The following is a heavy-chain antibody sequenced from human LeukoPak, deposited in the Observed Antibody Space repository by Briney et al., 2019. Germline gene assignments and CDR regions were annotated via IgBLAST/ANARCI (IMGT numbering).Heavy chain of an antibody. J-gene: IGHJ3*02. CDR2: IYYSGST. D-gene: IGHD3-22*01. V-gene: IGHV4-59*08. Sequence: SETLSLTCTVSGYSISSGYYWSWIRQPPGKGLEWIGYIYYSGSTNYNPSLKSRVTISVDTSKNQFSLKLSSVTAADTAVYYCARQLLYDSSGYYPLDAFDIWGQGTMVTVSS. CDR3: ARQLLYDSSGYYPLDAFDI. CDR1: GYSISSGYY.